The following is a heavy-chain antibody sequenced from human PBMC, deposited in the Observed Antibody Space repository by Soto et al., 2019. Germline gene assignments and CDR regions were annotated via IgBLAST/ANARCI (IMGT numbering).Heavy chain of an antibody. CDR1: GGSISSGDYY. Sequence: SETLSLTCTVSGGSISSGDYYWSWIRQPPGKGLEWIGYIYYSGSTYYNPSLKSRVTISVDTSKNQFSLKLSSVTAADTAVYYCAIVLVNDFWSGYPDDYWGQGTLVTVSS. CDR3: AIVLVNDFWSGYPDDY. CDR2: IYYSGST. J-gene: IGHJ4*02. D-gene: IGHD3-3*01. V-gene: IGHV4-30-4*01.